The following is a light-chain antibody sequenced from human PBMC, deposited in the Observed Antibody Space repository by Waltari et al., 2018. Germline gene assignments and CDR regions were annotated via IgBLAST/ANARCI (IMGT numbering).Light chain of an antibody. CDR2: DAS. CDR1: QSVSSY. CDR3: QQRSNWPIT. Sequence: EIVLTQSPATLSLSPGERATLTCRASQSVSSYLAWYQKKPGQAPRLLIYDASNRATGIPARFSSSGSGTDFTLTISSLEPEDFAVYYCQQRSNWPITFGQGTRLEIK. J-gene: IGKJ5*01. V-gene: IGKV3-11*01.